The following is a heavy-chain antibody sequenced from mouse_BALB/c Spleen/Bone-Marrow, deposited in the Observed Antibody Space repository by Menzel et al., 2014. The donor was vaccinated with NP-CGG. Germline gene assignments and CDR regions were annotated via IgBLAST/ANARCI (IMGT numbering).Heavy chain of an antibody. CDR3: ARIYYYGRDY. J-gene: IGHJ2*01. V-gene: IGHV1-7*01. Sequence: QVQLQQSGAELAKPGASVKMSCKASGYTFTNYWMHWVKQRPGQCLEWIGYINPSTGYTEYNQKFKDKVTLTADKSSSTAYMHRSSLTSEDSAVYYCARIYYYGRDYWGQGTTLTGSS. CDR2: INPSTGYT. D-gene: IGHD1-1*01. CDR1: GYTFTNYW.